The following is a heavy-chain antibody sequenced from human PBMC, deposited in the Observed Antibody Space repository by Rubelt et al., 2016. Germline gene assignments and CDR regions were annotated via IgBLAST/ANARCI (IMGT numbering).Heavy chain of an antibody. CDR2: INHSGST. Sequence: EWIGEINHSGSTYYNPSLKSRVTISVDTSKNQFSLKLSSVTAADTAVYYCARHYGSQGVATSFPYGMDVWGQGTTVTVSS. D-gene: IGHD5-12*01. V-gene: IGHV4-34*01. J-gene: IGHJ6*02. CDR3: ARHYGSQGVATSFPYGMDV.